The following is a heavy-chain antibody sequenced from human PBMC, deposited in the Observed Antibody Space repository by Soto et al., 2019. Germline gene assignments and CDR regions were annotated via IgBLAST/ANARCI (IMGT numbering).Heavy chain of an antibody. Sequence: GESLKISCNGSGYSFTSYWISWVRQMPGKGLEWMGRIDPSDSYTNYSPSFQGHVTISADKSISTAYLQWSSLKASDTAMYYCARRSTVVTPSYYYYYGMDVWGQGTTVTVSS. D-gene: IGHD2-21*02. J-gene: IGHJ6*02. V-gene: IGHV5-10-1*01. CDR2: IDPSDSYT. CDR3: ARRSTVVTPSYYYYYGMDV. CDR1: GYSFTSYW.